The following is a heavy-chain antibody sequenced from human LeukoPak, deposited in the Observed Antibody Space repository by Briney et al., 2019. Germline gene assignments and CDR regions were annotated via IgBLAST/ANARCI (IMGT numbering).Heavy chain of an antibody. CDR3: ARVPSHFDY. J-gene: IGHJ4*02. Sequence: SETLSLTCTVSGGSISSYCWSWIRQPPGKGLEWIGYIFYSGSTNYNPSLKSRVTISVDTSKNQFSLKLSSVTAADTAVYYCARVPSHFDYWGQGTLVTVSS. CDR2: IFYSGST. V-gene: IGHV4-59*12. CDR1: GGSISSYC.